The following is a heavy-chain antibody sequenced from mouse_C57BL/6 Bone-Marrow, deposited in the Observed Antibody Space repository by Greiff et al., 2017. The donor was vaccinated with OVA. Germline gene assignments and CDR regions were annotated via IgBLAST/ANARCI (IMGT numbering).Heavy chain of an antibody. CDR2: IYPRSGNT. CDR3: ARTAVLQSVYYFDY. Sequence: VMLVESGAELARPGASVKLSCKASGYTFTSYGISWVKQRTGQGLEWIGEIYPRSGNTYYNEKFKGKATLTADKSSSTAYMELRSLTSEDSAVYFCARTAVLQSVYYFDYWGQGTTLTVSS. CDR1: GYTFTSYG. J-gene: IGHJ2*01. D-gene: IGHD1-1*01. V-gene: IGHV1-81*01.